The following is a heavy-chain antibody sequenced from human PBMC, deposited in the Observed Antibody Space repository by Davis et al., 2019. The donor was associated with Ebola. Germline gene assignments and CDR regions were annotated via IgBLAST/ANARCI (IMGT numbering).Heavy chain of an antibody. CDR2: ISYDGSHK. CDR1: GFTFGSYA. Sequence: GGSLRLSCAASGFTFGSYALHWVRQAPGKGLEWVAVISYDGSHKYYADSVKGRFSISRDNSKNTVSLQMNSLRAEDTAVYFCARDPSRLLQHGYFDFWGQGTLVTVSS. V-gene: IGHV3-30-3*01. CDR3: ARDPSRLLQHGYFDF. J-gene: IGHJ4*02. D-gene: IGHD3-22*01.